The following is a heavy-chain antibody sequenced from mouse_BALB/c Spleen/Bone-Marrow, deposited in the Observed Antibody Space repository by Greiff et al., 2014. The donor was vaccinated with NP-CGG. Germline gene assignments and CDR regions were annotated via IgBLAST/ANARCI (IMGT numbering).Heavy chain of an antibody. V-gene: IGHV1-14*01. D-gene: IGHD1-1*01. Sequence: VQLQQSGPELVESGASVKMSCKASGYTFTSYIIHWVKQKPGQGLEWIGYINPYNAGTKYNEKFKGKATLTSDKSSSTAYMALSSLTSEDSAVYYCARGGFRGSSHPFDVWGAGTTVTVSS. J-gene: IGHJ1*01. CDR3: ARGGFRGSSHPFDV. CDR1: GYTFTSYI. CDR2: INPYNAGT.